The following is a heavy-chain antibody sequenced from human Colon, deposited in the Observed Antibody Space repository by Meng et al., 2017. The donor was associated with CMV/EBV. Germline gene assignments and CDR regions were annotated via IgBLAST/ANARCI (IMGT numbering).Heavy chain of an antibody. V-gene: IGHV3-21*01. J-gene: IGHJ4*02. CDR1: GFTFSSYG. Sequence: GESLKISCAASGFTFSSYGMHWVRQAPGTGLEWVASISSSSSYIYYADSVKGRFTISRDNAKNSLYLQMNNLRAEDTAVYYCARGHDFDYWGQGTLVTVSS. CDR2: ISSSSSYI. CDR3: ARGHDFDY.